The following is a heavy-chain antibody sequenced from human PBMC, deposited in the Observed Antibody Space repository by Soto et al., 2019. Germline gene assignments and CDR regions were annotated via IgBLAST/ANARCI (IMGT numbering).Heavy chain of an antibody. Sequence: SETLSLTCNVSGGSISGYYWSWIRQAPGKGLQWIGYIFHSGSTSYNPSLRSRVTISVDTSKNQFSLKVNSVTAADTAVYYCAKVRGYASGWRYFDYWDQGTLVTVSS. J-gene: IGHJ4*02. CDR3: AKVRGYASGWRYFDY. CDR2: IFHSGST. V-gene: IGHV4-59*01. CDR1: GGSISGYY. D-gene: IGHD5-18*01.